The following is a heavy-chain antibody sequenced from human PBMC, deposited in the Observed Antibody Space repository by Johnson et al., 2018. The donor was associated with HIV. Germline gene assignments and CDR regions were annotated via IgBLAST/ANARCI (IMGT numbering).Heavy chain of an antibody. D-gene: IGHD1-26*01. Sequence: QVQLVESGGGLVKPGRSLRLSCAASGFTFSSYGMHWVRQAPGKGLEWVAVISFDAINKYYADSVKGRFTISRDNAKNTLYLQMKSLRSEDTAVYYCVRGGGDYYRDGFDLWGQGTVVTVSS. CDR3: VRGGGDYYRDGFDL. J-gene: IGHJ3*01. CDR1: GFTFSSYG. V-gene: IGHV3-30*03. CDR2: ISFDAINK.